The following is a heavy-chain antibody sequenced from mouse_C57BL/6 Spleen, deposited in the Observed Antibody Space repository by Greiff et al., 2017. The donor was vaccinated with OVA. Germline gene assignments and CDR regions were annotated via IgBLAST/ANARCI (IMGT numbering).Heavy chain of an antibody. CDR3: ARLWSYAMDY. J-gene: IGHJ4*01. V-gene: IGHV1-50*01. CDR2: IDPSDSYT. Sequence: QVQLQQPGAELVKPGASVKLSCKASGYTFTSYWMQWVKQRPGQGLEWIGEIDPSDSYTNYNQKFKGKATLTVDTSSSTAYMKLSSLTSEDSAVYYCARLWSYAMDYWGQGTSVTVSS. D-gene: IGHD1-1*02. CDR1: GYTFTSYW.